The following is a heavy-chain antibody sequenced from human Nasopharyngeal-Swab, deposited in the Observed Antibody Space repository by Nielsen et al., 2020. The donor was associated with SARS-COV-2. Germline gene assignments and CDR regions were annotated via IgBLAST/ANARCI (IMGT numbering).Heavy chain of an antibody. D-gene: IGHD2-21*02. CDR3: ARAGDLTAYYSYYMDV. CDR1: GGSFSGYY. Sequence: SETLSLTCAVYGGSFSGYYWSWIRQPPGKGLEWIGEANHSGSTHYNPSLKSRVTISVDTSNNQFSLKLSSVTAADTALYYCARAGDLTAYYSYYMDVWGNGTTVTVSS. V-gene: IGHV4-34*01. CDR2: ANHSGST. J-gene: IGHJ6*03.